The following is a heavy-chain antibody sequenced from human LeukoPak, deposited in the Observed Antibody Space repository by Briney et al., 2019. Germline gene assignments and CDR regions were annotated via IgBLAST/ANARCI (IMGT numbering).Heavy chain of an antibody. Sequence: PSETLSLTCTVSGGSIGSYYWSWIRQPPGKGLEWIGHISYSGSTNYNPSLKSRVTISVDTSKNQFSLKLSSVTAADTAVYYCARGDGYNAFDIWGQGTMVTVSS. CDR3: ARGDGYNAFDI. CDR2: ISYSGST. CDR1: GGSIGSYY. J-gene: IGHJ3*02. V-gene: IGHV4-59*01. D-gene: IGHD5-24*01.